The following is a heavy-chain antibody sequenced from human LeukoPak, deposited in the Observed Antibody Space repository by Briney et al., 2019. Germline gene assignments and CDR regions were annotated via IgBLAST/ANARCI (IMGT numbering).Heavy chain of an antibody. CDR1: GFTFTSYA. CDR2: ISGSGGST. J-gene: IGHJ4*02. V-gene: IGHV3-23*01. Sequence: GGSLRLSCAASGFTFTSYAMSWVRQAPGEGLEWVSAISGSGGSTYYADSVKGRFTISRDNSKNTLYLQMNSLRAEDTAVYYCAKGGYGSGSYPPNTVYWGQGTLVTVSS. CDR3: AKGGYGSGSYPPNTVY. D-gene: IGHD3-10*01.